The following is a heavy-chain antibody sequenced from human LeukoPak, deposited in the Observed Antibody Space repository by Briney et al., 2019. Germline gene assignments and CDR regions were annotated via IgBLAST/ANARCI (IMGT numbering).Heavy chain of an antibody. J-gene: IGHJ3*02. D-gene: IGHD2-2*01. CDR1: GFTFSSYG. CDR2: IWYDGSNK. V-gene: IGHV3-33*01. CDR3: ARAQGVPAANFAFDI. Sequence: PGGSLRLSCAASGFTFSSYGMHWVRQAPGKGLEWVAVIWYDGSNKYYADSVKGRFTISRDNSKNTLYLQMNSLRAEDTAVYYCARAQGVPAANFAFDIWGQGTMVTVSS.